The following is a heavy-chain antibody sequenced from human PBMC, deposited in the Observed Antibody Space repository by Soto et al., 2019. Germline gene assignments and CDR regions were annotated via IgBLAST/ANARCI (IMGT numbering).Heavy chain of an antibody. D-gene: IGHD2-21*02. CDR3: ARLAYCGGYCSGGAHNWFYP. J-gene: IGHJ5*02. V-gene: IGHV5-51*01. CDR2: IYPGDSDT. Sequence: GESLKISCKGSGYSFTSYWIGWVRQMPGKGLEWMGIIYPGDSDTRYSPSFQGQVTISADKSIGTAYLQWSSLKASDTAMYYCARLAYCGGYCSGGAHNWFYPWGQGTLVPVSS. CDR1: GYSFTSYW.